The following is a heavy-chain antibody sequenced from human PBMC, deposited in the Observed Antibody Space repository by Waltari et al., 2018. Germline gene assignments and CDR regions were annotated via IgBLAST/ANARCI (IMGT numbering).Heavy chain of an antibody. CDR3: ARGYRKAFDI. D-gene: IGHD5-12*01. Sequence: EVQLVESGGGLVQPGGSLRLSCAAYGFTFSDFRMHWVRQAPGKGLEWVSYIYSTGSTIYYADSVKGRFTISRDNAQNSLYLQMNSLRADDTAVYYCARGYRKAFDIWGQGTMVTVSS. V-gene: IGHV3-48*03. J-gene: IGHJ3*02. CDR1: GFTFSDFR. CDR2: IYSTGSTI.